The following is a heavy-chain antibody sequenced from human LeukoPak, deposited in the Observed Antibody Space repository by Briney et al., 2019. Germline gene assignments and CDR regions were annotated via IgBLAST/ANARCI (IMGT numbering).Heavy chain of an antibody. CDR1: GFTFDDYA. CDR3: AKGDYNDFWSGYFKFGGAYMDV. V-gene: IGHV3-43D*03. D-gene: IGHD3-3*01. Sequence: PGGSLRLSCAASGFTFDDYAMHWVRQAPGKGLEWVSLISWDGGSTYYADSVKGRFTISRDNSKNSLYLQMNSLRAEDTALYYCAKGDYNDFWSGYFKFGGAYMDVWGKGTTVTVSS. CDR2: ISWDGGST. J-gene: IGHJ6*03.